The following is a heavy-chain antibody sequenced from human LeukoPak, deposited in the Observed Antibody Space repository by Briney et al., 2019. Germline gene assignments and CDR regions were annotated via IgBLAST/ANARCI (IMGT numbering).Heavy chain of an antibody. V-gene: IGHV1-2*02. CDR3: APTVAGTGFDY. CDR1: GYTFTAYY. CDR2: INPNSGGT. Sequence: ASVRVSCKASGYTFTAYYMHWVRQAPGQGLEWMGWINPNSGGTKYAQKFQGRVTMTRDTSISTAYMELSRLRSDDTAVYYCAPTVAGTGFDYWGQGALVTVSS. J-gene: IGHJ4*02. D-gene: IGHD6-19*01.